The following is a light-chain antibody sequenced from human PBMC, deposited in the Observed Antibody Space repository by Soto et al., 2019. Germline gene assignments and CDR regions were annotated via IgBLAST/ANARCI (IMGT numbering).Light chain of an antibody. CDR3: QQYNSFSWT. Sequence: DIQMTQSPSTLSASVGDRVTITCRASETIASWLAWYQHKPGKAPKLLIYRASTLETGVPSRFSGSGSGTEFTLTISSLQPDDFATYYCQQYNSFSWTFGQGTKVDI. V-gene: IGKV1-5*03. CDR2: RAS. CDR1: ETIASW. J-gene: IGKJ1*01.